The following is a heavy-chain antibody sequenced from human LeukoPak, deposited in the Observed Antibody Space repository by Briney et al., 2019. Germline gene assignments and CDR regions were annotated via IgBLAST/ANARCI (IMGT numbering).Heavy chain of an antibody. CDR3: ARLRFLEWPKAPYNWFDP. D-gene: IGHD3-3*01. CDR1: GHTFTSYY. J-gene: IGHJ5*02. V-gene: IGHV1-46*01. CDR2: INPSGGST. Sequence: ASVKVSCKASGHTFTSYYMHWVRQAPGQGLEWMGIINPSGGSTSYAQKFQGRVTMTRDTSTSTVYMELSSLRSEDTAVYYCARLRFLEWPKAPYNWFDPWGQGTRVTVSS.